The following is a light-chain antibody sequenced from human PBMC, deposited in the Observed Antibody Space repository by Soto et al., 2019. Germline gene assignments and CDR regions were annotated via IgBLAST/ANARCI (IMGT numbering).Light chain of an antibody. Sequence: EIVWTQSPGTLSLSPVERATLSCRASQLVRSSHLAWYQQKPGQAPRLLIYGASRRATGIPDRFSGSGSGTDFTLTISRLEPEDFAVYYCQQYGSSPPLTFGGGTKVEI. V-gene: IGKV3-20*01. CDR2: GAS. CDR3: QQYGSSPPLT. CDR1: QLVRSSH. J-gene: IGKJ4*01.